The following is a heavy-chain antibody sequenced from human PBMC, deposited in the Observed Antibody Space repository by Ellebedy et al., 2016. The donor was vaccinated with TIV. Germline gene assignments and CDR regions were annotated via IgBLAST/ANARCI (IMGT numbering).Heavy chain of an antibody. D-gene: IGHD5-24*01. J-gene: IGHJ6*02. CDR2: INPNSGGT. Sequence: ASVKVSCXASGYTFTGYYMHWVRQAPGQGLEWMGWINPNSGGTNYAQKFQGWVTMTRDTSISTAYMELSRLRSDDTAVYYCARGEMATKRYYYYYYGMDVWGQGTTVTVSS. CDR3: ARGEMATKRYYYYYYGMDV. V-gene: IGHV1-2*04. CDR1: GYTFTGYY.